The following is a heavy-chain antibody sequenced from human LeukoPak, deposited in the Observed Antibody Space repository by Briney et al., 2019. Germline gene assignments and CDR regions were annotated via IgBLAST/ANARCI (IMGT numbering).Heavy chain of an antibody. CDR1: GGSLSGYY. D-gene: IGHD4-17*01. V-gene: IGHV4-34*01. J-gene: IGHJ4*02. CDR2: INHSGST. Sequence: SETLSLTCAVYGGSLSGYYWSWIRQPPGEGLEWIGEINHSGSTNYNPSLKSRVTLSVDTSKTQLSMKLSSVAAADTAVYYCAREDYGDYRIDYWGQGTLVTVSS. CDR3: AREDYGDYRIDY.